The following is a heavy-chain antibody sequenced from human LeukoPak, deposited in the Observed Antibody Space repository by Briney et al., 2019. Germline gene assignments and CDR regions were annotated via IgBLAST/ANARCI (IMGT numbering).Heavy chain of an antibody. CDR2: IIPIFGTA. D-gene: IGHD1-7*01. V-gene: IGHV1-69*05. CDR1: GGTFSSYA. J-gene: IGHJ5*02. Sequence: GASVKVSCKASGGTFSSYAISWVRQAPGQGLEWMGGIIPIFGTANSAQKFQGRVTITTDESTSTAYMELSSLRSEDTAVYYCARGGRNDRYNWNYNWFDPWGQGTLVTVSS. CDR3: ARGGRNDRYNWNYNWFDP.